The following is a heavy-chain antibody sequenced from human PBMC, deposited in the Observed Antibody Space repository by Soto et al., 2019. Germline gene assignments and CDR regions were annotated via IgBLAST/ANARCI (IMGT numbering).Heavy chain of an antibody. J-gene: IGHJ6*02. CDR3: ARLDDILTGYYYYYFGMDV. Sequence: SANVSSNASVSTFSSYAISWVRQAPGAELKWMGGIIPIFGTASYAQKFQGRVTITADESTSTAYMELSSLRSEDTAVYYCARLDDILTGYYYYYFGMDVWGQGTTVTVS. CDR2: IIPIFGTA. D-gene: IGHD3-9*01. V-gene: IGHV1-69*01. CDR1: VSTFSSYA.